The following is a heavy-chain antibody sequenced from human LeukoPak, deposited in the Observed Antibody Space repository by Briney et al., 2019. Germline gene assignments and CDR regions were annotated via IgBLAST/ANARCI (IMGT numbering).Heavy chain of an antibody. Sequence: GRSLRLSCAASAFTFSSYEMTWIRQAPGKGLECVSYISSGGSTIFYADSVKGRFTISRDNAKNSLFLEMNSLRADDTAIYYCARDISVTVPGVQRWGQGTLVTVSS. J-gene: IGHJ1*01. V-gene: IGHV3-48*03. CDR2: ISSGGSTI. D-gene: IGHD6-19*01. CDR1: AFTFSSYE. CDR3: ARDISVTVPGVQR.